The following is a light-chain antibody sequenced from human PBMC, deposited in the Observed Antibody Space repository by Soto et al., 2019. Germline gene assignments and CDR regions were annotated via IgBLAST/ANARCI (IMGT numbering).Light chain of an antibody. CDR3: QQYNNWPPLT. CDR1: QSVSSN. J-gene: IGKJ4*01. V-gene: IGKV3-15*01. CDR2: GAS. Sequence: EIVMTQSPATLSVSPGERATLSCRASQSVSSNLAWYQQKPGQAPRLLIYGASTRATGIPARFSGSGSGTEFTLTINSLQSEDFAVYYCQQYNNWPPLTFGGGTKAEIK.